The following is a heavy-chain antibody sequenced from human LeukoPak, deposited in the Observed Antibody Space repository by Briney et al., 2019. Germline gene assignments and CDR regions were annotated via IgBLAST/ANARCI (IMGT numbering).Heavy chain of an antibody. CDR1: GFTFSSYS. D-gene: IGHD1-26*01. V-gene: IGHV3-23*01. J-gene: IGHJ6*03. CDR2: ISGSGGST. Sequence: GGSLRLSCAASGFTFSSYSMNWVRQAPGKGLEWVSAISGSGGSTYYAGSVKGRVTISRDKSKNTLYLQMNSLRAEDTAVYYCAKCGRYSGNSISYYYYMEVWGKGTTVTVSS. CDR3: AKCGRYSGNSISYYYYMEV.